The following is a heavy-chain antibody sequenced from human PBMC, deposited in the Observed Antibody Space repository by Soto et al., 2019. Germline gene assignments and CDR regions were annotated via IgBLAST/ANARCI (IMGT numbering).Heavy chain of an antibody. Sequence: GSLRLSCAASGFTFSSYGMNWVRQAPGKGLEWVAIIWFDGSTKYYADSVKGRFTISRDNSKNTLYLQMNSLRAEDTAVYYCAKEEETKITMIVVVEVFDYWGQGTLVTVSS. CDR2: IWFDGSTK. D-gene: IGHD3-22*01. V-gene: IGHV3-33*06. J-gene: IGHJ4*02. CDR1: GFTFSSYG. CDR3: AKEEETKITMIVVVEVFDY.